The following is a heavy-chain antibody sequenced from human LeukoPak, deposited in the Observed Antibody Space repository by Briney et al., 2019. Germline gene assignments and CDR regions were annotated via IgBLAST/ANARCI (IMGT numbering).Heavy chain of an antibody. Sequence: SGGSLRLSCAASGFTFSNYWMNWVRQAPGKGLEWIADITISGHTKNYADSVKGRFTISRDNAGTSLYLQMNSLRVEDTGVYYCARGDPHADLWGQGTLVTVSS. CDR3: ARGDPHADL. CDR2: ITISGHTK. J-gene: IGHJ5*02. V-gene: IGHV3-48*04. CDR1: GFTFSNYW.